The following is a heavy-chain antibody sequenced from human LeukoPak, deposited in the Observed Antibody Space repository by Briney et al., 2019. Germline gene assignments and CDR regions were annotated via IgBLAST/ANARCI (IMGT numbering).Heavy chain of an antibody. CDR3: ARDLSGVVNGVWSDY. J-gene: IGHJ4*02. Sequence: GASVKASCKASGYTFTGYYMHWVRQAPGQGLEWMGRINPNSGGTNYAQKFQGRVTMTRDTSISTAYMELSRLRFDDRAVYYCARDLSGVVNGVWSDYWGQGTLVTVSS. CDR2: INPNSGGT. CDR1: GYTFTGYY. D-gene: IGHD3-3*01. V-gene: IGHV1-2*06.